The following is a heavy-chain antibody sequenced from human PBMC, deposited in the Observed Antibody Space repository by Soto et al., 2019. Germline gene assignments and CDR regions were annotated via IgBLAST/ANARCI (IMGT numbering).Heavy chain of an antibody. V-gene: IGHV1-3*01. CDR2: INAGNGNT. CDR3: ARGERYYYDSSGYFGFDY. D-gene: IGHD3-22*01. J-gene: IGHJ4*02. Sequence: ASVKVSCKASGYTFTNYAIHWVRQAPGLRLEWMGRINAGNGNTKYSQKFQGRVTITRDTSATSAYMELSSLRSEDTAVYYCARGERYYYDSSGYFGFDYWGQGTLVTVSS. CDR1: GYTFTNYA.